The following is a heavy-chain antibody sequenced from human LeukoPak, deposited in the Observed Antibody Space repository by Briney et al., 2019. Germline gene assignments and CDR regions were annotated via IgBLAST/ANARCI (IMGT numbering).Heavy chain of an antibody. CDR3: ARGPPHGGTYFDS. V-gene: IGHV4-4*07. J-gene: IGHJ4*02. CDR1: GGFISNYY. CDR2: IHTSGNT. D-gene: IGHD4-23*01. Sequence: SETLSLTXTVSGGFISNYYWSWIRQPAGKGLEWIGRIHTSGNTLYNPSLSSRVTMSLDTSQNQFFLMLTSATAADTAVYYCARGPPHGGTYFDSWGQGTLVTVSS.